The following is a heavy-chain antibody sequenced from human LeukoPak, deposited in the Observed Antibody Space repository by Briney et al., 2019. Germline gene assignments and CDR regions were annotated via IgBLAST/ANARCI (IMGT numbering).Heavy chain of an antibody. D-gene: IGHD5-12*01. CDR2: IYSGGST. Sequence: PGGSLRLSCAASEFTFSSYAMSWVRQAPGKGLEWVSVIYSGGSTYYADSVKGRFTISRDNSQNTRYLQMNSLRAEDTAVYYCARGGTNSGYDHFYYYYGMDVWGQGTTVTVSS. V-gene: IGHV3-53*01. CDR3: ARGGTNSGYDHFYYYYGMDV. J-gene: IGHJ6*02. CDR1: EFTFSSYA.